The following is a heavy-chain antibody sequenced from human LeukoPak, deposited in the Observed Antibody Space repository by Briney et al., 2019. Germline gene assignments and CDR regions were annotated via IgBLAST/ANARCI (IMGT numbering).Heavy chain of an antibody. CDR3: ARDRAGQVFDY. CDR1: GYTFTGYY. V-gene: IGHV1-2*02. CDR2: INLNSGGT. Sequence: GASVKVSCKASGYTFTGYYMHWVRQAPGQGQEWMGWINLNSGGTNYAQKFQGRVTMTRDTSISTAYMDLSRLRSDDTAVYYCARDRAGQVFDYWGQGTLVTVSS. J-gene: IGHJ4*02. D-gene: IGHD6-19*01.